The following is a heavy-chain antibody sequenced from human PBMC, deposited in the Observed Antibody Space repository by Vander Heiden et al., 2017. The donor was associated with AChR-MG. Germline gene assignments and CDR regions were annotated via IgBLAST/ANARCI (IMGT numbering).Heavy chain of an antibody. CDR1: SPASSDDS. CDR2: IHFSGHT. J-gene: IGHJ6*04. Sequence: QVQVHESGPGLVRPSETLSLTCNIPSPASSDDSWNWVRQPPGKPLEWIGRIHFSGHTFYSPSFKGRVSMSADASKTQFFLKLTSVTAADTAVYYCARHVYLGNLIYYYMDVWGKGTTVTVSP. D-gene: IGHD3-10*01. CDR3: ARHVYLGNLIYYYMDV. V-gene: IGHV4-4*07.